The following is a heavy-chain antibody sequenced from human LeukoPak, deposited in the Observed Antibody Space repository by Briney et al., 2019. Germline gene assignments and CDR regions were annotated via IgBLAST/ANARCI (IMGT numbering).Heavy chain of an antibody. J-gene: IGHJ4*02. D-gene: IGHD2-15*01. CDR2: IHTSGST. CDR1: GGSISSYY. CDR3: ARETKVRGGSSWDF. Sequence: SETLSLTCTVSGGSISSYYWTWIRQPAGKGLEWIGRIHTSGSTNHNPSLKSRVTMSVDTSNNQFSLKLSSVPAADTAIYYCARETKVRGGSSWDFWGQGTLVTVSS. V-gene: IGHV4-4*07.